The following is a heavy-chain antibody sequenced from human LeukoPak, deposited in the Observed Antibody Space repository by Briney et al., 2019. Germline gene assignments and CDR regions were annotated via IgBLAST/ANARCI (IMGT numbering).Heavy chain of an antibody. CDR2: ISSSSTI. CDR3: ARYDIVVVPAARRDYYYYGMDV. D-gene: IGHD2-2*01. Sequence: GGSLRLSCAASGFTSSDYYMNWVRQAPGKGLEWVSSISSSSTIYYADSVKGRFTISRDNAKNSLYLQMNSLRAEDTAVYYCARYDIVVVPAARRDYYYYGMDVWGKGTTVTVSS. CDR1: GFTSSDYY. J-gene: IGHJ6*04. V-gene: IGHV3-69-1*01.